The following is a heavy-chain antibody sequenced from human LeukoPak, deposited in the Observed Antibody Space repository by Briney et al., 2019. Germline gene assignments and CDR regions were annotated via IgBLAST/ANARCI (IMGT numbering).Heavy chain of an antibody. Sequence: PGGSLRLSCAASGFTLRDFWMHWVRQAQGKGLVWVSRLNSDGSSTSYADSVKGRFTISRDNAKNTVYLQMNSLRAEDTAVYYCVRETCTGACYPYYLDYWGQGTLVTVSS. CDR2: LNSDGSST. V-gene: IGHV3-74*01. CDR1: GFTLRDFW. J-gene: IGHJ4*02. CDR3: VRETCTGACYPYYLDY. D-gene: IGHD2-8*02.